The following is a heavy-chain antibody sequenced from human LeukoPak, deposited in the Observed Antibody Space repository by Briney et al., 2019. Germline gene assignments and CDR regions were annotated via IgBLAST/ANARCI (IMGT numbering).Heavy chain of an antibody. Sequence: GGSLRLSCAASGFTFSTYSMNWVRQAPGKGLEWVSYISSSSSTIYYADSVKGRFTMSRDNAKNSLSLQMNSLRAEDTAVYYCARVATVWARMDVWGKGTTVTVSS. CDR2: ISSSSSTI. V-gene: IGHV3-48*04. J-gene: IGHJ6*03. CDR3: ARVATVWARMDV. D-gene: IGHD4-17*01. CDR1: GFTFSTYS.